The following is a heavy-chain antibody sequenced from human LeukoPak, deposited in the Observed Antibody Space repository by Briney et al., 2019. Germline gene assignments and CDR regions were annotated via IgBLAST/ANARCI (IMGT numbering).Heavy chain of an antibody. J-gene: IGHJ4*02. CDR3: AKGAGRGPLEYYFDY. V-gene: IGHV3-23*01. CDR1: GLTFSSYA. D-gene: IGHD1-1*01. Sequence: PGGSLRLSCAASGLTFSSYAMSWVRQAPGKGLERVSAISGSGGSTYYADSVKGRFTISRDNSKNTLYLQMNSLRAEDTAVYYCAKGAGRGPLEYYFDYWGQGTLVTVSS. CDR2: ISGSGGST.